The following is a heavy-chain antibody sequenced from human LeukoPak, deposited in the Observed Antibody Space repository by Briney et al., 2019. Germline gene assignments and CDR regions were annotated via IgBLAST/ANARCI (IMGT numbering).Heavy chain of an antibody. CDR2: IYTDGST. CDR3: ARDREVVPAMAQMDV. Sequence: PGGSLRLSFSASGFPLNTNYMSWVRPAPGKGLEWGSVIYTDGSTHYADSVKGRFTISRDNSKNALYLQMNSLRAEDTAVYYCARDREVVPAMAQMDVWGKGTTVTVSS. J-gene: IGHJ6*04. D-gene: IGHD2-21*02. V-gene: IGHV3-53*01. CDR1: GFPLNTNY.